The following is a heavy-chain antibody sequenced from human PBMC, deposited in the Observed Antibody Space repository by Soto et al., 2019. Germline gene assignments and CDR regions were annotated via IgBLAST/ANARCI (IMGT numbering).Heavy chain of an antibody. V-gene: IGHV3-33*01. D-gene: IGHD6-13*01. CDR3: ARDAQQLANDGRDV. CDR1: GFSFSSHG. CDR2: LWAGGNIR. J-gene: IGHJ6*02. Sequence: QVQLVESGGNVVQPGRSLRLSCAASGFSFSSHGMHWVRQAPGKGLEWVAHLWAGGNIRYYAYSVKGRFTISSDHSNNTLYLQMDSLGAEDTAVYYCARDAQQLANDGRDVWGQGTTVTVSS.